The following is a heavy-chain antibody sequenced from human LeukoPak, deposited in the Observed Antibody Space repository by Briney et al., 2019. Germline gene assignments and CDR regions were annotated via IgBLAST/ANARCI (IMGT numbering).Heavy chain of an antibody. CDR3: ARRNFCSRTSCYLF. CDR2: IYPGDSDT. D-gene: IGHD2-2*01. CDR1: GYRFTSYW. V-gene: IGHV5-51*01. Sequence: GASLKISCKGSGYRFTSYWIGWVRQMPGKGLEWMGIIYPGDSDTRYSPSFQGQVTISADKSISTAYLQWSSLKASDTAMYYCARRNFCSRTSCYLFWGQGTLVTVSS. J-gene: IGHJ4*02.